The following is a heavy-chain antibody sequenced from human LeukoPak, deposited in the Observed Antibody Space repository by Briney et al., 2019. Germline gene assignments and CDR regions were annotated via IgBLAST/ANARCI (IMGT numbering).Heavy chain of an antibody. V-gene: IGHV4-4*07. Sequence: SETLSLTCTVSGGSISNYFWSWIRQPAGKGLEWIGRIYAGGNTDHNPSLKSRVTISVDTSKNQFSLKLSSVTAADTGVYYCARTSHSGNLEYWGQGTLVTVSS. J-gene: IGHJ4*02. CDR3: ARTSHSGNLEY. CDR2: IYAGGNT. D-gene: IGHD3-10*01. CDR1: GGSISNYF.